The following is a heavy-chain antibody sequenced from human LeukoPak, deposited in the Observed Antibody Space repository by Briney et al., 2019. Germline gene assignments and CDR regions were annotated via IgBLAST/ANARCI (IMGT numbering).Heavy chain of an antibody. D-gene: IGHD6-19*01. V-gene: IGHV1-46*01. Sequence: GASVKVSCKASGYTFTIYYIHWVRQAPGQGLEWMGLINPSGGSTNYAQKFQGRVTMTRDTSTSTVYMELSSLRSEDSAVYYCARKYSSLKGYYYYYYMDVWGKGTTVTVSS. CDR3: ARKYSSLKGYYYYYYMDV. CDR2: INPSGGST. J-gene: IGHJ6*03. CDR1: GYTFTIYY.